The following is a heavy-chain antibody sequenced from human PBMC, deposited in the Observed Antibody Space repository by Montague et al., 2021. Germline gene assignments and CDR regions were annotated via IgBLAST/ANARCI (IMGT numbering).Heavy chain of an antibody. D-gene: IGHD2-21*01. J-gene: IGHJ6*03. Sequence: PALVKPTQTLTLTCTFSGFSLTTSGAGVGWIRQPPGKALEWLGAIYWDADKRYSPSLQNRLIITHDASRNQVILTLNDLDPMDTGTYFCAHTHHVIPFYFCMDVWGKGTTVTVSS. CDR1: GFSLTTSGAG. CDR2: IYWDADK. CDR3: AHTHHVIPFYFCMDV. V-gene: IGHV2-5*02.